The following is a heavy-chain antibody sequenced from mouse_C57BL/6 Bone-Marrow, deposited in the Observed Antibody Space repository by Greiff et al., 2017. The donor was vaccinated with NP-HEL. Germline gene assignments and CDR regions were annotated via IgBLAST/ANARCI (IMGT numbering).Heavy chain of an antibody. V-gene: IGHV5-17*01. CDR3: ARYGNYVYAMDY. CDR1: GFTFSDYG. D-gene: IGHD2-1*01. CDR2: ISSGSSTI. Sequence: EVKVEESGGGLVKPGGSLKLSCAASGFTFSDYGMHWVRQAPEKGLEWVAYISSGSSTIYYADTVKGRFTISRDNAKNTLFLQMTSLRSEDTAMYYCARYGNYVYAMDYWGQGTSVTVSS. J-gene: IGHJ4*01.